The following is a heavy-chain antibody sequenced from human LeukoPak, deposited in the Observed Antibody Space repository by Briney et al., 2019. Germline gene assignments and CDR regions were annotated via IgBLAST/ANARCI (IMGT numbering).Heavy chain of an antibody. CDR3: ARVLEGAASWEPFDY. D-gene: IGHD1-14*01. J-gene: IGHJ4*02. Sequence: KPSETLSLTCTASGGSISSYYWSWIRQPAGKGLEWIGRIYTSGSTNYNPSLKSRVTMSVDTSKNQFSLKLSSVTAADTAVYYCARVLEGAASWEPFDYWGQGTLVTVSS. V-gene: IGHV4-4*07. CDR2: IYTSGST. CDR1: GGSISSYY.